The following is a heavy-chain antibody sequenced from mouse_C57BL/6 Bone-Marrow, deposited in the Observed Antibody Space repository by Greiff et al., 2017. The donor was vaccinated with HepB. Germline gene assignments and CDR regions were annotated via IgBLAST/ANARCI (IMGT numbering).Heavy chain of an antibody. V-gene: IGHV1-82*01. CDR2: IYPGDGDT. CDR3: ARWGYGSSYGGY. D-gene: IGHD1-1*01. Sequence: QVQLQQSGPELVKPGASVKISCKASGYAFSSSWMNWVKQRPGKGLEWIGRIYPGDGDTNYNGKFKGKATLTADKSSSTAYMQLSSLTSEDSAVYFCARWGYGSSYGGYWGQGTTLTVSS. CDR1: GYAFSSSW. J-gene: IGHJ2*01.